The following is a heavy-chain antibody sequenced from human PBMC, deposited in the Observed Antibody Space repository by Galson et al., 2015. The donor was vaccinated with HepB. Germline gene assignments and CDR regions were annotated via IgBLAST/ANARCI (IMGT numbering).Heavy chain of an antibody. CDR3: AKDGGSGATSYYYYYMDV. CDR1: GFTFSSYA. D-gene: IGHD3-10*01. J-gene: IGHJ6*03. V-gene: IGHV3-23*01. Sequence: SLRLSCAASGFTFSSYAMSWVRQAPGKGLEWVSAISGSGGSTYYADSVKGRFTISRDNSKNTLYLQTNSLRAEDTAVYYCAKDGGSGATSYYYYYMDVWGKGTTVTVSS. CDR2: ISGSGGST.